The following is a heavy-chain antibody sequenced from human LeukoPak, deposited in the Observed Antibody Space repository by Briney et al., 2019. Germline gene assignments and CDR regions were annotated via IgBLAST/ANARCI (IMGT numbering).Heavy chain of an antibody. CDR2: INTDGSST. CDR3: ARVPRDLYGSGSPDHTFDY. V-gene: IGHV3-74*01. D-gene: IGHD3-10*01. Sequence: GGPLRLSCAASGFIFSSYWMHWVRHAPGKGLAWVSRINTDGSSTSYADSVKGRFTISRDNAKNTLYLQMNSLRAEDTAVYYCARVPRDLYGSGSPDHTFDYWGQGTLVTVSS. CDR1: GFIFSSYW. J-gene: IGHJ4*02.